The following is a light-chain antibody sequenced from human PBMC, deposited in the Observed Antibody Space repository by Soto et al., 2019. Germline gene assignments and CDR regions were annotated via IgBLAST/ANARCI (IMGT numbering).Light chain of an antibody. CDR3: AGWDDSLNGVI. CDR1: SSNIGSNT. Sequence: QSVPTQPPSASGTPGQRVTISCSGSSSNIGSNTINWYQQLPGTAPKLLIYSNNQRPSGVPDRFSGSKSGTSASLAIIGLQSEDAADYYCAGWDDSLNGVIFGGGTKLTVL. CDR2: SNN. J-gene: IGLJ2*01. V-gene: IGLV1-44*01.